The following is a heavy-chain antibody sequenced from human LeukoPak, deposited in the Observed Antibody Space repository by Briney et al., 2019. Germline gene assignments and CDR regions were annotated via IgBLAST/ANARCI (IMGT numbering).Heavy chain of an antibody. CDR2: ISSSGSTI. Sequence: GGSLRLSCAASGFTFSSYSMNWVRQAPGKGLEWVSYISSSGSTIYYADSVKGRFTISRDNAKDSLYLQMNSLRAEDTAVYYCARVQAAGTLYAFDIWGQGTMVTVSS. CDR1: GFTFSSYS. CDR3: ARVQAAGTLYAFDI. J-gene: IGHJ3*02. D-gene: IGHD6-13*01. V-gene: IGHV3-48*04.